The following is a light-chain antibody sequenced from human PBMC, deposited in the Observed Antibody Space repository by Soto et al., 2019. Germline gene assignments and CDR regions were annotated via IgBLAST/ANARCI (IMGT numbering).Light chain of an antibody. J-gene: IGLJ2*01. CDR3: QAWDSSTVV. V-gene: IGLV3-1*01. Sequence: SYELTQPPSVSVSPGQTASITCSGDKLGDKYACWYQQKPGQSPVLVIYQDSKRHSGIPERFSGSNSGNTATLTISGTQAMDDADYYCQAWDSSTVVFGGGTKVTVL. CDR2: QDS. CDR1: KLGDKY.